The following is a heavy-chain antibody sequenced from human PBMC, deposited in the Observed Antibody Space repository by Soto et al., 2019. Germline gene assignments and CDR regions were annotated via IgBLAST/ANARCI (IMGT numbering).Heavy chain of an antibody. CDR2: ISSDETSI. V-gene: IGHV3-74*01. CDR1: GFTFSNYW. Sequence: GGSLRLSCAASGFTFSNYWMHWVRQAPGKGLVWVSRISSDETSISYVESVKGRFTISRDNARNTLYLKMNRLRAEDTAVYYCARDRYGDIDYWGQGTLVTVSS. J-gene: IGHJ4*02. D-gene: IGHD4-17*01. CDR3: ARDRYGDIDY.